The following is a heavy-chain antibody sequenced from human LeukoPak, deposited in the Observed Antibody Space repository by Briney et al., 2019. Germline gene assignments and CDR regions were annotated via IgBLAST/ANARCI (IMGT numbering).Heavy chain of an antibody. CDR2: ISYDGSNK. CDR3: AREGTGGGARSNYYYYYMDV. V-gene: IGHV3-30*01. CDR1: GFTFSSYA. D-gene: IGHD2-21*01. J-gene: IGHJ6*03. Sequence: RGSLRLSCAASGFTFSSYAMHWVRQAPGKGLEWVAVISYDGSNKYYADSVKGRFTISRDNSKNTLYLQMNSLRAEDTAVYYCAREGTGGGARSNYYYYYMDVWGKGTTVTVSS.